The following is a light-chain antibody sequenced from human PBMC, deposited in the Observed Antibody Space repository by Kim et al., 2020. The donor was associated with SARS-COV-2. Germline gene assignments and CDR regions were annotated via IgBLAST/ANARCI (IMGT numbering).Light chain of an antibody. J-gene: IGLJ2*01. CDR2: EVS. CDR3: SSYAGSKV. CDR1: SSDVGGYNY. Sequence: SPGQSVTISCTGASSDVGGYNYVSWYQQNPGKAPKLMIYEVSKRPSGVPARFSGSKSGNTASLTVSGLQAEDEADYYCSSYAGSKVFGGGTQLTVL. V-gene: IGLV2-8*01.